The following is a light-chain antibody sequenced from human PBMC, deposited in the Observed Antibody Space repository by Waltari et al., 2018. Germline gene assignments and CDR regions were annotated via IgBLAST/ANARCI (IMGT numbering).Light chain of an antibody. J-gene: IGLJ3*02. CDR2: DVS. CDR1: SSDVGGYNY. Sequence: QSALTQPASVSVSPGQSITISCTGTSSDVGGYNYVSWYQQNPGKAPKLMIYDVSNRPSGVSNRFSGSKSGNTASLTISGLQAEDEADYYCSSYTSSSFWVFGGGTKLTVL. V-gene: IGLV2-14*03. CDR3: SSYTSSSFWV.